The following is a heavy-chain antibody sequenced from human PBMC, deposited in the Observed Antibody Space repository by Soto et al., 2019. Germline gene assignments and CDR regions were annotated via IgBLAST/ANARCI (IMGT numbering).Heavy chain of an antibody. J-gene: IGHJ5*02. CDR3: ASERPDGCKLDP. CDR2: IYYSGST. V-gene: IGHV4-30-4*01. CDR1: GGSISSGDYY. D-gene: IGHD6-19*01. Sequence: QVQLQESGPGLVKPSQTLSLTCTVSGGSISSGDYYWSWIRQPPGKGLEWIGYIYYSGSTHYNPSLKSRLTTSVDTSNNQFPLALSSVTAADPAVYSCASERPDGCKLDPWGQGTLVTVSS.